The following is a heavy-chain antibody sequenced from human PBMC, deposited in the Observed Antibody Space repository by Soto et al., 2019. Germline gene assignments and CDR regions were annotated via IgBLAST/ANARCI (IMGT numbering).Heavy chain of an antibody. CDR3: ARESEDLTSNFDY. CDR1: GFTFTRYS. J-gene: IGHJ4*02. V-gene: IGHV3-21*06. Sequence: GGSLRLACAAAGFTFTRYSMNWVRQAPGKGLEWVSSISSTTNYIYYGDSMKGRFTISRDNAKNSLYLEMNSLRAEDTAVYDCARESEDLTSNFDYWGQGTRVTVSS. CDR2: ISSTTNYI.